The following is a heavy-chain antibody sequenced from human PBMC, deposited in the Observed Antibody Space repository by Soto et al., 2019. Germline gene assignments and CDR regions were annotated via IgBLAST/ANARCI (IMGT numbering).Heavy chain of an antibody. CDR2: IIPILGTA. D-gene: IGHD2-2*01. V-gene: IGHV1-69*13. Sequence: SVKVSCKASGGTFSSYAISWVRQAPGQGLEWMGGIIPILGTANYAQKFQGRVTITADESTSTAYMELSSLRSEDTAVYYCARVPGGGDYYYYGMDVWGQGTTVT. CDR3: ARVPGGGDYYYYGMDV. J-gene: IGHJ6*02. CDR1: GGTFSSYA.